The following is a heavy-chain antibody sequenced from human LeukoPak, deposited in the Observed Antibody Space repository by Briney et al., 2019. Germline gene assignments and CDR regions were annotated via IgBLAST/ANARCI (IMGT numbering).Heavy chain of an antibody. J-gene: IGHJ4*02. CDR2: ISYDGSNK. V-gene: IGHV3-30*18. D-gene: IGHD1-26*01. CDR1: GFTFSSYG. Sequence: GGSLRLSCAASGFTFSSYGMHWVRQAPGKGLEWVAVISYDGSNKYYADSVKGRFTISGDNSKNTLYLQMNSLRAEDTAVYYCAKDLARVGALDYWGQGTLVTVSS. CDR3: AKDLARVGALDY.